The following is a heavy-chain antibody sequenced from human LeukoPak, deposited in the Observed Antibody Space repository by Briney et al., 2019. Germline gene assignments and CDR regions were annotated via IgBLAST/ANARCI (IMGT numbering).Heavy chain of an antibody. V-gene: IGHV4-4*09. Sequence: PSETLSLTCTVSGGSLRSSYWRWIRQLPAKGLEGIGYIYASGSTNYNPSLKSRVTISVGTSKNKFSLKLNSVLAADAAVYYCARHALGRVSRFYYWGQGNRVPVSS. CDR2: IYASGST. J-gene: IGHJ4*02. CDR3: ARHALGRVSRFYY. D-gene: IGHD7-27*01. CDR1: GGSLRSSY.